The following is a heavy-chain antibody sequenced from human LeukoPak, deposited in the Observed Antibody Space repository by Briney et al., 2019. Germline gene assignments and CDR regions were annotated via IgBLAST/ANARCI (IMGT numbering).Heavy chain of an antibody. CDR1: GGSISSYY. CDR3: ARAVGYSYGKYYFDY. V-gene: IGHV4-59*01. J-gene: IGHJ4*02. Sequence: PSETLSLTCTVSGGSISSYYWSWIRQPPGKGLEWIGYIYYSGSTNYNPSLKSRVTISVDTSKNPFSLKLSSVTAADTAVYYCARAVGYSYGKYYFDYWGQGTLVTVSS. D-gene: IGHD5-18*01. CDR2: IYYSGST.